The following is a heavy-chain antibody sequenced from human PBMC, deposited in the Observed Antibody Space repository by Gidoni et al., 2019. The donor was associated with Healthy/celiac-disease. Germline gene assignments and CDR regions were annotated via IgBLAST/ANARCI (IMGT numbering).Heavy chain of an antibody. D-gene: IGHD6-6*01. Sequence: EVQLVESGGGLVKPGGSLRLSCAASGFTFSSYSMNWVRQAPGKGLEWVSSISSSGSTIYYADSVKGRFTISRDNAKNSLYLQMNSLRAEDTAVYYCARAQVQYSSSSGFDYWGQGTLVTVSS. V-gene: IGHV3-21*01. CDR3: ARAQVQYSSSSGFDY. CDR2: ISSSGSTI. CDR1: GFTFSSYS. J-gene: IGHJ4*02.